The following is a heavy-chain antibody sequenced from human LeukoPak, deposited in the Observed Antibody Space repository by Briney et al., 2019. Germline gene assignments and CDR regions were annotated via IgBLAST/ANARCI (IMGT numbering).Heavy chain of an antibody. CDR2: ISSRSDTI. D-gene: IGHD3-10*01. J-gene: IGHJ6*03. Sequence: GGSLRLSCAASGFTFGDYYMSWIRQAPGKGLEWLSYISSRSDTIYYTDSVEGRFTISRDNAKNSLYLQMNSLRAEDTALYYCAKASLVGLYYYYMDVWGKGTTVTVSS. CDR1: GFTFGDYY. CDR3: AKASLVGLYYYYMDV. V-gene: IGHV3-11*01.